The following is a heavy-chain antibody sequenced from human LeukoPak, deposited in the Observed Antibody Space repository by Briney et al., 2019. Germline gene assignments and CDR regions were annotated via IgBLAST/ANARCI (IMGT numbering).Heavy chain of an antibody. CDR2: INPNCGGT. V-gene: IGHV1-2*02. CDR1: GYTFTGYY. D-gene: IGHD2-2*01. J-gene: IGHJ6*03. CDR3: ARDRPYCSSTSCPLYYYYMDV. Sequence: ASVKVSCKASGYTFTGYYMHWVRQAPGQGLEWMGWINPNCGGTNYAQKFQGRVTMTRDTSISTAYMELSRLRSDDTAVYYCARDRPYCSSTSCPLYYYYMDVWGKGTTVTVSS.